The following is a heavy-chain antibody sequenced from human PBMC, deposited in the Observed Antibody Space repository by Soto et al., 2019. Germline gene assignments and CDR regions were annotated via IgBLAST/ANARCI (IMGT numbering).Heavy chain of an antibody. CDR1: GGSFSCYY. Sequence: SETLSLTCAVYGGSFSCYYWSWIRQPPGKGLEWIGEINHSGSTNYNPSLKSRVTISVDTSKNQFSLKLSSVTAADTAVYYCARGGPPYCSGGSCYSRANWFDPWGQGTLVTVSS. V-gene: IGHV4-34*01. CDR2: INHSGST. J-gene: IGHJ5*02. D-gene: IGHD2-15*01. CDR3: ARGGPPYCSGGSCYSRANWFDP.